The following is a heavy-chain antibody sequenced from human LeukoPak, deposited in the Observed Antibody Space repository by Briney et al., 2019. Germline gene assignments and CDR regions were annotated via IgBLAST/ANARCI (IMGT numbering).Heavy chain of an antibody. Sequence: PGGSLRLSCAAPGLITDDYAIHWVRQAPGKGLEWVSLISGDGGSTFYADSVRGRFTISRDNSKNSLSLQMSSLRSEDTALYFCVRESERSGWFDHWGQGTWSPSPQ. V-gene: IGHV3-43*02. J-gene: IGHJ5*02. CDR2: ISGDGGST. CDR1: GLITDDYA. CDR3: VRESERSGWFDH. D-gene: IGHD1-26*01.